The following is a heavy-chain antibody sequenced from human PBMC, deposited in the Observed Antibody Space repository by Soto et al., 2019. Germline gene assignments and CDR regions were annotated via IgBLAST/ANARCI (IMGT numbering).Heavy chain of an antibody. CDR2: INHSGST. D-gene: IGHD2-2*01. V-gene: IGHV4-34*01. CDR1: GGSFSGYY. CDR3: AREYCSSTSCYGWFDP. J-gene: IGHJ5*02. Sequence: SETLSLTCAVYGGSFSGYYWSWIRQPPGKGLEWIGEINHSGSTNYNPSLKSRVTISVDTSKNQFSLKLSSVTAADTAVYYCAREYCSSTSCYGWFDPWGQGTLVT.